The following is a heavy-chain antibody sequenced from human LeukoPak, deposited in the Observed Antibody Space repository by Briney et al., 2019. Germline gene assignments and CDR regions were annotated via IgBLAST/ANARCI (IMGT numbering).Heavy chain of an antibody. V-gene: IGHV4-61*02. D-gene: IGHD4-23*01. CDR1: GASISSDNYY. CDR3: ATVFGGPVSRRFDP. J-gene: IGHJ5*02. Sequence: SQTLSLTCTVSGASISSDNYYWSWIRQPAGKGLEWIGRIYTSGSTNYNPSLKGRVTISLDTSKNQFSLKLSSVTAADTAVYYCATVFGGPVSRRFDPWGQGTLVTVSS. CDR2: IYTSGST.